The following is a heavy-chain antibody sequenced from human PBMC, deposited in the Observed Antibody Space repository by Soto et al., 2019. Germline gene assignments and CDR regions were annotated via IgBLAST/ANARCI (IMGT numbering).Heavy chain of an antibody. J-gene: IGHJ4*02. Sequence: QVQLVQSGAEVKKPGASVTVSCKASGYTFTSYGMTWVRQARGQGLEWMGWISAYNGNTNYAQKLQGRVTMTTDTSTTTAYRELRSLRSDDTALYYCAKSGGWDSAIDYWGQGTLVTVSS. D-gene: IGHD6-19*01. CDR3: AKSGGWDSAIDY. CDR1: GYTFTSYG. CDR2: ISAYNGNT. V-gene: IGHV1-18*01.